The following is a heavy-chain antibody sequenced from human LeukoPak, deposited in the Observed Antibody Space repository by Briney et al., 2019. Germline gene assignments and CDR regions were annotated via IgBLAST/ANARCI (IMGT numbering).Heavy chain of an antibody. CDR1: GGTFSSYA. CDR2: IIPIFGTA. D-gene: IGHD4-17*01. J-gene: IGHJ4*02. Sequence: ASVKVSCKASGGTFSSYAISWVRRAPGQGLEWMGRIIPIFGTANYAQKFQGRVTITTDESTSTAYMELSSLRSEDTAVYYCARGSGDGYFDYWGQGTLVTVSS. CDR3: ARGSGDGYFDY. V-gene: IGHV1-69*05.